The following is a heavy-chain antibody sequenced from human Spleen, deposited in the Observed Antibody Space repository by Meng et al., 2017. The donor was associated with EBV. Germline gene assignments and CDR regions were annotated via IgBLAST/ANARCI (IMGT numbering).Heavy chain of an antibody. J-gene: IGHJ4*02. Sequence: QWEQGQPGAEVKKPGAAVGVSCKASGGSISSYAVSWVRQAPGQGLEWMAGIFSMFGTTNNTQKFQGRVTVTADRSTNTAYMELSSLRSEDTAVYYCAIGITFFGVVRSWGQGTLVTVAS. V-gene: IGHV1-69*06. CDR1: GGSISSYA. D-gene: IGHD3-3*01. CDR3: AIGITFFGVVRS. CDR2: IFSMFGTT.